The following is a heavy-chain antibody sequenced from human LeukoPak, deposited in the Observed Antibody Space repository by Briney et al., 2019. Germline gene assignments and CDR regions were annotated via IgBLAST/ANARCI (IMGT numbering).Heavy chain of an antibody. Sequence: GSLRLSCTASAFSFSGYEMNWVRQAPGKGLEWIGYIYYSGSTNYNPSLKSRVTISVDTSKNQFSLKLSSVTAADTAVYYCARGGSGTYYHYWGQGTLVTVSS. J-gene: IGHJ4*02. D-gene: IGHD1-26*01. CDR3: ARGGSGTYYHY. V-gene: IGHV4-59*01. CDR1: AFSFSGYE. CDR2: IYYSGST.